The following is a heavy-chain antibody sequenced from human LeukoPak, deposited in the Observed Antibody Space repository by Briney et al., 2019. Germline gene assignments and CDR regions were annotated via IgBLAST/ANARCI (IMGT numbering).Heavy chain of an antibody. V-gene: IGHV5-51*01. CDR1: GYIFTSYW. D-gene: IGHD6-19*01. J-gene: IGHJ4*02. CDR3: ARTAVAGPGRYYFDY. Sequence: GESLQISCQGSGYIFTSYWIGWGRQVPGKGLEWMGIIYPGESDTRDSPSFQGQVTISADKSISTAYLQWSSLKASDTAMYYCARTAVAGPGRYYFDYWGQGTLVTVSS. CDR2: IYPGESDT.